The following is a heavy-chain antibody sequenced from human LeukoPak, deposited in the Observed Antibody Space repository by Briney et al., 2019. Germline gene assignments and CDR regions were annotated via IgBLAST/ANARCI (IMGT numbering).Heavy chain of an antibody. CDR3: ARDRRGSYFSGAFDI. V-gene: IGHV3-23*01. CDR2: ISGSGGST. CDR1: GFTFSSYA. D-gene: IGHD1-26*01. J-gene: IGHJ3*02. Sequence: GGSLRLSCAASGFTFSSYAMTWVRRAPGKGPEWVSAISGSGGSTYYADSVKGRFTISRDNSKNTLYLQMNSLRAEDTAVYYCARDRRGSYFSGAFDIWGQGTKVTVSS.